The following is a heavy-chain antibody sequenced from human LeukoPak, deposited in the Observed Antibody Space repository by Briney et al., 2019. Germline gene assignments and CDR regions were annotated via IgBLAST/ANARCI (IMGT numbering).Heavy chain of an antibody. CDR3: ARVRDCGGGICYQPFDH. CDR1: GFTFSDHY. V-gene: IGHV3-72*01. Sequence: GGSLRLSRAASGFTFSDHYMDWVRQAPGKGLEWVGRTRNKVNSYTTEYAASVKGRFTISREESKNSLHLQMDSLKAEDTAVYYCARVRDCGGGICYQPFDHWGQGTLVTVSS. D-gene: IGHD2-15*01. CDR2: TRNKVNSYTT. J-gene: IGHJ4*02.